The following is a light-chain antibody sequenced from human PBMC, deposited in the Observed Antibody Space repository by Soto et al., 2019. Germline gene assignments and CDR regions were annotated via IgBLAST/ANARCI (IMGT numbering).Light chain of an antibody. V-gene: IGLV2-14*01. J-gene: IGLJ3*02. CDR3: SSYTSSSTLV. CDR2: DVS. CDR1: SSDVGGYNY. Sequence: QSALTQPASVSGSPGQSITISCTGSSSDVGGYNYVSWYQQYPGKAPKVMISDVSNRPSGVSDRFSGSKSGNTASLTISGLQAEDEADYYCSSYTSSSTLVFGGGTKLTV.